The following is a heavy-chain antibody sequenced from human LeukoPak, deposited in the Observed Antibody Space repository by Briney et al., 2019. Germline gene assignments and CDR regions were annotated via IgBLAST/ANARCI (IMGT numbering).Heavy chain of an antibody. D-gene: IGHD2/OR15-2a*01. V-gene: IGHV3-53*01. Sequence: GSLRLSRAASGFTVSSNYMSWVRQAPGKGLEWVSVIYSDGSTYYADSVKGRFTISRDNSKNSLYLQMNSLRAEDTAVYYCARGDYFYYYYYGMDVWGQGTTVTVSS. J-gene: IGHJ6*02. CDR3: ARGDYFYYYYYGMDV. CDR2: IYSDGST. CDR1: GFTVSSNY.